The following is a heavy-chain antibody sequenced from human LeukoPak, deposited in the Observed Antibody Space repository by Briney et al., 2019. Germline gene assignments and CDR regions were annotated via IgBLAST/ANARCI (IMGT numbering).Heavy chain of an antibody. D-gene: IGHD6-19*01. J-gene: IGHJ6*02. CDR1: GFTFSNYA. CDR2: INHSGST. V-gene: IGHV4-34*01. CDR3: ARSRWLVHYYYYGMDV. Sequence: GSLRLSCAASGFTFSNYAMGWVRQPPGKGLEWIGEINHSGSTNYNPSLKSRVTISVDTSKNQFSLKLSSVTAADTAVYYCARSRWLVHYYYYGMDVWGQGTTVTVSS.